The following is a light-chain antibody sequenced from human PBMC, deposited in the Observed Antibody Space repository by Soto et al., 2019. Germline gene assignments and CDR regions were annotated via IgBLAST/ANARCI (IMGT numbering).Light chain of an antibody. Sequence: VVMTQSPLFLPVALGPPAAISSRSSQSLVYSSANTCLNWFHRRPGQSPRRLTCKVSNRSSGVPDRFSGSASGSDFTLTISRVEAEDVAIYYCMQGAHWPDNTSGQGTHLQIK. CDR1: QSLVYSSANTC. V-gene: IGKV2-30*01. CDR3: MQGAHWPDNT. J-gene: IGKJ2*01. CDR2: KVS.